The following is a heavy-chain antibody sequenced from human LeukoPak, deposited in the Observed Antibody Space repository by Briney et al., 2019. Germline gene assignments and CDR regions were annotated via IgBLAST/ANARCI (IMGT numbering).Heavy chain of an antibody. CDR3: ARVITMIDVD. V-gene: IGHV1-69*01. Sequence: GASVKVSCKTSGGTFSSEAFIWGRQAPGQGVEWMGGIIPIFGTANYAQKFQGRVTLPADESTSTADVELSSLRSEDTAVYYCARVITMIDVDWGQGTLVTVSS. J-gene: IGHJ4*02. CDR2: IIPIFGTA. D-gene: IGHD3-22*01. CDR1: GGTFSSEA.